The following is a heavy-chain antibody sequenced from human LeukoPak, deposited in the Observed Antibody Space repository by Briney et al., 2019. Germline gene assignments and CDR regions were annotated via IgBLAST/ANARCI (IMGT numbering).Heavy chain of an antibody. CDR3: ARGRLAAAVYWFDP. CDR1: GHTFTGYY. Sequence: ASVKVSCKASGHTFTGYYMHWVRQAPGQGLEWMGWINPNSGGTNCAQKFQGRVTMTRDTSISTAYMELSRLRSDDTAVYYCARGRLAAAVYWFDPWGQGTLVTVSS. D-gene: IGHD6-13*01. V-gene: IGHV1-2*02. CDR2: INPNSGGT. J-gene: IGHJ5*02.